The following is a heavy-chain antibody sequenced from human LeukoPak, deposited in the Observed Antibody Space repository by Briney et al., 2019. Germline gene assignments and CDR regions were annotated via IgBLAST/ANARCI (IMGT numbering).Heavy chain of an antibody. CDR2: IKHEGSEK. CDR1: GFTFCNFW. D-gene: IGHD2/OR15-2a*01. Sequence: RGSLRLSCAASGFTFCNFWMSWIRQAPGQGLEWVANIKHEGSEKYIVDSVKGRFTISRDNARNSLYLQMNSVRAEGAAVYYCARDFHWGQGTLVTVSS. V-gene: IGHV3-7*05. CDR3: ARDFH. J-gene: IGHJ4*02.